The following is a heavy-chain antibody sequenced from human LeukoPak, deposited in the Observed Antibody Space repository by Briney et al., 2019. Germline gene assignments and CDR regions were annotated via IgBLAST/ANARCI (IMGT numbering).Heavy chain of an antibody. CDR2: FNPEDGET. D-gene: IGHD4-17*01. CDR3: ARERGGDYARGLDY. J-gene: IGHJ4*02. CDR1: GYTLTELS. Sequence: ASVKVSCKVSGYTLTELSMHWVRQAPGKGLEWMGGFNPEDGETIHAQKFQGRVTMTEDTSTDTAYMELSSLRSEDTAVYYCARERGGDYARGLDYWGQGTLVTVSS. V-gene: IGHV1-24*01.